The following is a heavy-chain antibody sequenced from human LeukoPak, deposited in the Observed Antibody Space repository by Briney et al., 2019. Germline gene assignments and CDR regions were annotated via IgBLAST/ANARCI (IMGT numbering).Heavy chain of an antibody. CDR2: ISGSGGST. J-gene: IGHJ4*02. Sequence: GGSLRLSCAASGSTFSSYAMSWVRQAPGKGLEWVSAISGSGGSTYYADSVKGRFTISRDNSKNTLYLQMNSLRAEDTAVYYCAKDMDVVVSLFDYWGQGTLVTVSS. D-gene: IGHD2-15*01. CDR3: AKDMDVVVSLFDY. CDR1: GSTFSSYA. V-gene: IGHV3-23*01.